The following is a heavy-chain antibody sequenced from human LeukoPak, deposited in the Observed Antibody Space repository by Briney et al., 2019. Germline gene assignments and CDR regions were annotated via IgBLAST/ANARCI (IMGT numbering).Heavy chain of an antibody. CDR2: INPSGGST. CDR3: ARGFLMVRGVRPLDY. V-gene: IGHV1-46*01. Sequence: ASVKVSCKASGYTFTSYYMHWVRQAPGQGLEWMGIINPSGGSTSYAQKFQGRVTMTRDTSTSTVYMELSSLRSEDTAVYYCARGFLMVRGVRPLDYWGQGTLVTVSS. D-gene: IGHD3-10*01. CDR1: GYTFTSYY. J-gene: IGHJ4*02.